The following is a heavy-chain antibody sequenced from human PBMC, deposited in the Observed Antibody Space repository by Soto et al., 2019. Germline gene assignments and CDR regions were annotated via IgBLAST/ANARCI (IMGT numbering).Heavy chain of an antibody. CDR1: GIAVSSYY. Sequence: GGSLRLSCAVSGIAVSSYYMSWVRQAAGKGLEWVSVIYAGTITYYADSVKGRFTIYRDNSKNTLNLEMNSLRVEDTAVYYCARIPYDNSGTIFDYWGQGTLVTVSS. CDR3: ARIPYDNSGTIFDY. CDR2: IYAGTIT. D-gene: IGHD3-22*01. J-gene: IGHJ4*02. V-gene: IGHV3-53*01.